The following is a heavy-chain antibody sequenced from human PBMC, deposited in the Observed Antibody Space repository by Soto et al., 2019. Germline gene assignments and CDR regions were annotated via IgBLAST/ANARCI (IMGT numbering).Heavy chain of an antibody. CDR3: ARELYGSGSSSFDY. V-gene: IGHV4-4*07. CDR1: GGSISSYY. Sequence: WETLSLTCTVSGGSISSYYWSWIRQPAGKGLEWIGRIYTSGSTNYNPSLKSRVTMSVDTSKNQFSLKLSSVTAADTAVYYCARELYGSGSSSFDYWGQGALVTVSS. CDR2: IYTSGST. D-gene: IGHD3-10*01. J-gene: IGHJ4*02.